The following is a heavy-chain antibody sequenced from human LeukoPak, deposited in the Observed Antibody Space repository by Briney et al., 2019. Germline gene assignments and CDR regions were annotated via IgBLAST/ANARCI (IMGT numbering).Heavy chain of an antibody. CDR1: GFTFSSYA. V-gene: IGHV3-30-3*01. CDR3: ARDPFNYYDSSGYLPIDY. J-gene: IGHJ4*02. CDR2: ISYDGSNK. Sequence: PGRSLRLSCAASGFTFSSYAMHWVRQAPGKRLEWVAVISYDGSNKYYADSVKGRFTISRDNSKNTLYLQMNCLRAEDTAVYYCARDPFNYYDSSGYLPIDYWGQGTLVTVSS. D-gene: IGHD3-22*01.